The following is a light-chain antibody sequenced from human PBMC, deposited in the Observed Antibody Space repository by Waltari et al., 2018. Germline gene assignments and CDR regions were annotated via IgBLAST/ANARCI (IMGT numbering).Light chain of an antibody. V-gene: IGKV1-9*01. Sequence: DIQLTQSPSFLSASVGDRVTITCRASQDISSYLAWYQQKPGKAPNLLIYTASTLQSGVPSRFSGSGFGTEFTLTIISLQPEDFATYYCQHLGNFGPGTKVDFK. CDR1: QDISSY. CDR2: TAS. J-gene: IGKJ3*01. CDR3: QHLGN.